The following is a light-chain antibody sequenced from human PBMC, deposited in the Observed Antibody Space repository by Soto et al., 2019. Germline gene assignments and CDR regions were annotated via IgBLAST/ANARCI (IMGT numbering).Light chain of an antibody. CDR2: GAS. CDR3: QQYVSIPLT. CDR1: QSVGTY. Sequence: EIVLTQSPATLSLSPGERATLSCRASQSVGTYLAWYQQKPGLAPSLLIYGASSRATGIPDRFSGSGSGTDFTLTISRLEPEDFAVYHCQQYVSIPLTFGGGTKVDNK. V-gene: IGKV3-20*01. J-gene: IGKJ4*01.